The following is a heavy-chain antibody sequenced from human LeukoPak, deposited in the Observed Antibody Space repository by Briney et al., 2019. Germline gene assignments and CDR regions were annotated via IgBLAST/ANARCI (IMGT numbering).Heavy chain of an antibody. J-gene: IGHJ6*03. CDR3: ARATEGGYSYGYFYYYYMDV. Sequence: PSETLSLTCTVSGGSISSYYWSWIRQPPGKGLEWIGYIYYSGSTNYKSSLKSRVTISVDTSKNQFSLKLSSVTAADTAVYYCARATEGGYSYGYFYYYYMDVWGKGTTVTISS. CDR2: IYYSGST. V-gene: IGHV4-59*01. D-gene: IGHD5-18*01. CDR1: GGSISSYY.